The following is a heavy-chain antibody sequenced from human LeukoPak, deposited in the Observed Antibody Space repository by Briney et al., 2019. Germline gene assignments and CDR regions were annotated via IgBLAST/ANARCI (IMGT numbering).Heavy chain of an antibody. CDR1: GFSLSTSGVH. V-gene: IGHV2-5*02. CDR3: ARHYDYSWFDP. D-gene: IGHD3-22*01. CDR2: IYWDDDK. Sequence: SGPTLVNPTQTLTLTCTFSGFSLSTSGVHVDWIRQPPGKALEWLALIYWDDDKRYSPSLKSRLTISKDTSKSQVVLTMTNMDPVDTATYYCARHYDYSWFDPWGQGTLVTVSS. J-gene: IGHJ5*02.